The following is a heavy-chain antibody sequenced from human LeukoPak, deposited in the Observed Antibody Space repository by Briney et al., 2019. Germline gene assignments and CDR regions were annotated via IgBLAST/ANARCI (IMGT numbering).Heavy chain of an antibody. D-gene: IGHD3-22*01. J-gene: IGHJ4*02. CDR2: IYYSGST. CDR1: GGSISSYY. V-gene: IGHV4-59*01. Sequence: SETLSLTCTVSGGSISSYYWSWIRQPPGKGLEWIGYIYYSGSTNYNPSLKSRVTISVDTSKNQSSLKLSSVTAADTAVYYCARKYDSSGYYLGWGQGTLVTVSS. CDR3: ARKYDSSGYYLG.